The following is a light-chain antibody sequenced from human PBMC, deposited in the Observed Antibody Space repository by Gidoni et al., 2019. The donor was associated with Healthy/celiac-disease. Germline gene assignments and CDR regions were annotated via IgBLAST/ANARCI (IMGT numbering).Light chain of an antibody. CDR3: QQYYSTPTWT. Sequence: DIVMTQSPESLAVSLGERATINCKSSQCVLYSSNNKNYLAWYQQKPGQPPKLLIYWASTRESGVPDRFSGSVSGTDFTLTSSSLQAEDVAVYYCQQYYSTPTWTFGQGTKVEIK. CDR2: WAS. CDR1: QCVLYSSNNKNY. V-gene: IGKV4-1*01. J-gene: IGKJ1*01.